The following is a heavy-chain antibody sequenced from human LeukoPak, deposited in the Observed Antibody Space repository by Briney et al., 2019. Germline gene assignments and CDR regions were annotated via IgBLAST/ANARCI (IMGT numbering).Heavy chain of an antibody. CDR1: GYTFTSYD. D-gene: IGHD3-3*01. V-gene: IGHV1-8*01. CDR3: ARGRSNTIFGVLIYWFDP. Sequence: ASVKASCKASGYTFTSYDINWVRQATGQGHEWMGWMNPNSGNTGYAQKFQGRVTMTRYTSISTAYMELSSLRSEDTAVYYCARGRSNTIFGVLIYWFDPWGQGTLVTVSS. J-gene: IGHJ5*02. CDR2: MNPNSGNT.